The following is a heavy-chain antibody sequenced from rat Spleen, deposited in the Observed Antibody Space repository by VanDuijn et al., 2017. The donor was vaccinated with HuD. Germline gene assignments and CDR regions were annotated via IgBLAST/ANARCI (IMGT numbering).Heavy chain of an antibody. CDR1: FYSITSSYR. J-gene: IGHJ2*01. V-gene: IGHV3-3*01. Sequence: EVQLQESGPGLVKPSQALPLTSSVHFYSITSSYRWNWSRMFPGTKLEWMGYINSAGSTHSNPSLKSRISITRATSKNQFFLQENSVTTEDTATYYCARSDYSGGGRNFWGQGVVVTVSS. CDR3: ARSDYSGGGRNF. D-gene: IGHD1-1*01. CDR2: INSAGST.